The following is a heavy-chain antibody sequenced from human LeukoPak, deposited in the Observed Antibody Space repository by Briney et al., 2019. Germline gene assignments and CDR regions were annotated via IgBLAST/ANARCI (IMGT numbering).Heavy chain of an antibody. CDR1: GYTFTSYA. Sequence: ASVKVSCKASGYTFTSYAMHWVRQAPGQRLEWMGWINAGNGNTKYSQKFQGRVTMTEDTSTDTAYMELSSLRSEDTAVYYCAAYYGDIAAFDYWGQGTLVTVSS. J-gene: IGHJ4*02. D-gene: IGHD4-17*01. V-gene: IGHV1-3*01. CDR2: INAGNGNT. CDR3: AAYYGDIAAFDY.